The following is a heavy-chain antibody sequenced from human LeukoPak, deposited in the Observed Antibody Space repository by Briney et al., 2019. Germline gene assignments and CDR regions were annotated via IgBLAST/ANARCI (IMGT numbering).Heavy chain of an antibody. J-gene: IGHJ4*02. CDR3: ARVRGDYYFDY. CDR2: INQNGNEK. Sequence: GGSLRLSCAASGFTFRSYWMTWVRQAPGKGLEWVANINQNGNEKYYLDSVKGRFTVSRDNAKNSLYLQMTYLRAEDTAVYYWARVRGDYYFDYWGQGTLVTVSS. CDR1: GFTFRSYW. V-gene: IGHV3-7*04. D-gene: IGHD3-10*01.